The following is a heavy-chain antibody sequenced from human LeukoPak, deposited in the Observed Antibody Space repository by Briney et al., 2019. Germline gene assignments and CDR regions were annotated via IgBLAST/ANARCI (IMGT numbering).Heavy chain of an antibody. CDR1: GPFETYY. CDR2: ITYRGNT. V-gene: IGHV4-34*01. Sequence: SETLSLACAVYGPFETYYWTLVRQPPGKGLEWIGEITYRGNTNYNPSLESRLRISVDRTKQQFYLTLTSVTAADTAVYYCAGYGGDWYPESWGQGTLVTISS. CDR3: AGYGGDWYPES. J-gene: IGHJ4*02. D-gene: IGHD6-19*01.